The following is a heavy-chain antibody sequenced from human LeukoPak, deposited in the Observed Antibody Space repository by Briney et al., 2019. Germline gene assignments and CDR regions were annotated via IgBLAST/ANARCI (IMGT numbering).Heavy chain of an antibody. CDR1: GCSISSYY. CDR2: IYYRGST. CDR3: ARGKNPGYYYGMDV. Sequence: SETLSLTCTVSGCSISSYYWSWIRQPPGKGLEWIGYIYYRGSTNYNPSLKSRVTISLDTSKNQFSLKLSSLTAADTAVYYCARGKNPGYYYGMDVWGQGTTVTVSS. J-gene: IGHJ6*02. V-gene: IGHV4-59*08.